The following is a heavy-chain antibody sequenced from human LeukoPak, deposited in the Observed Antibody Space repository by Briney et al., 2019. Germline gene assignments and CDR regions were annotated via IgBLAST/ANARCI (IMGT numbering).Heavy chain of an antibody. Sequence: SETLSLTCTVSGGSVSSGSYYWSWIRQPPGKGLEWIGYIYYSGSTNYNPSLKSRVTISVDTSKNQFSLKLSSVTAADTAVYYCARDLGVFRAFDIWGQGTMVTVSS. CDR1: GGSVSSGSYY. CDR2: IYYSGST. CDR3: ARDLGVFRAFDI. J-gene: IGHJ3*02. D-gene: IGHD2-8*01. V-gene: IGHV4-61*01.